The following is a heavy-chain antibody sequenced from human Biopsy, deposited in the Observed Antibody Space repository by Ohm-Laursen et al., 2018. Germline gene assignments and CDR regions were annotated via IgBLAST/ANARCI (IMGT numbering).Heavy chain of an antibody. CDR2: IYYSVMT. V-gene: IGHV4-59*02. Sequence: SETLSLTCTVSGDSVTKYYWSWIRQPPGKGLEWIGHIYYSVMTNYNPSLQSRVSISVDTSRNQVSLTLSSVTAADTVVYYCARDSGILNYGNFKYYHYYGMDVCGQGTKVTVSS. J-gene: IGHJ6*02. CDR3: ARDSGILNYGNFKYYHYYGMDV. CDR1: GDSVTKYY. D-gene: IGHD4-11*01.